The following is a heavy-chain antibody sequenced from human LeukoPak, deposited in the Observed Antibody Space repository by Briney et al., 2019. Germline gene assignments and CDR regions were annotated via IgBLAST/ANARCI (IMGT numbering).Heavy chain of an antibody. CDR3: ARATYDYVWGSYHFDY. V-gene: IGHV1-69*04. Sequence: SVKVSCKASGGTFSSYAISWVRQAPGQGLERMGRIIPILGIANYAQKFQGRVTITADKSTSTAYMELSSLRSEDTAVYYCARATYDYVWGSYHFDYWGQGTLVTVSS. D-gene: IGHD3-16*02. J-gene: IGHJ4*02. CDR1: GGTFSSYA. CDR2: IIPILGIA.